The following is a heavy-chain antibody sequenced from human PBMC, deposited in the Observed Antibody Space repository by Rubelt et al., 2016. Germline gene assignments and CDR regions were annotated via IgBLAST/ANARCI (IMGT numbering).Heavy chain of an antibody. V-gene: IGHV4-39*01. CDR1: GGSISSSSYY. Sequence: QLQLQESGPGLVKPSETLSLTCTVSGGSISSSSYYWGWIRQPPGKGLEWIGSIFYSGGTYYNQSLKVLVTISVDTSKNQFSLKLSSVTAADTAVYYWARGREKGMDVWGQGTTVTVSS. CDR3: ARGREKGMDV. CDR2: IFYSGGT. J-gene: IGHJ6*01.